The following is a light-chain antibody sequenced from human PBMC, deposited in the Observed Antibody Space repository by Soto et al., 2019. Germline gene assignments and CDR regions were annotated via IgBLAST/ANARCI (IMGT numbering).Light chain of an antibody. J-gene: IGKJ2*01. CDR3: QQYNNWPPYT. V-gene: IGKV3-15*01. CDR1: QSVSSN. Sequence: EIVMTQSPATRSVSPGERATLFCRASQSVSSNLAWYQQKPGQAPRLLIYGASTRATGITARFSGSGSGTEFTLTISSLQSEDFAVYYCQQYNNWPPYTFGQGTKLEIK. CDR2: GAS.